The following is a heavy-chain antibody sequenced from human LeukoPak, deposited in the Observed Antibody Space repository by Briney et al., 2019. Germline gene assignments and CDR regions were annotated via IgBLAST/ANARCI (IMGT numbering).Heavy chain of an antibody. D-gene: IGHD6-13*01. CDR3: ARAAAGTFDD. Sequence: TGGSLRLSCAASGFTFSSYGIHWVRQAPAKGLEWVAFIQYDGSNKYYPDSVKDGFTISRDNSKNTLYLQINGLRAEDTAVYYCARAAAGTFDDWGQGTLVTVSS. J-gene: IGHJ4*02. CDR1: GFTFSSYG. V-gene: IGHV3-30*02. CDR2: IQYDGSNK.